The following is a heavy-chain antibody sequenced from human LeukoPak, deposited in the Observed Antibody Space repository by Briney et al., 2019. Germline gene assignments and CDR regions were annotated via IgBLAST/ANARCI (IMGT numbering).Heavy chain of an antibody. D-gene: IGHD6-13*01. V-gene: IGHV1-2*02. CDR2: INPNNGGT. Sequence: GASVKVSCKASGYTFTSYYMHWVRHAPGQGLEWMGWINPNNGGTNYAQKFQGRVTMTRDTSINTAYMELSRLRSDDTAVYYCARDWSGGAAAVYYWGQGTLVTVSS. CDR1: GYTFTSYY. CDR3: ARDWSGGAAAVYY. J-gene: IGHJ4*02.